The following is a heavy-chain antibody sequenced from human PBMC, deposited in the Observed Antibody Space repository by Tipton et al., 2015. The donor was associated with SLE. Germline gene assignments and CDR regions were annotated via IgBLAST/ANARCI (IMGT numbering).Heavy chain of an antibody. CDR3: TRDNNGDAFDV. J-gene: IGHJ3*01. CDR2: INPNSGDT. V-gene: IGHV1-2*02. D-gene: IGHD1/OR15-1a*01. CDR1: GYTFTTYG. Sequence: QSGAEVKKPGASVKVSCKASGYTFTTYGIRWVRQAPGQGLEWMGWINPNSGDTNYAQKFQGRVTFTTDTSIATASLELTRLSSDDTALYYCTRDNNGDAFDVWGQGTWVTVSS.